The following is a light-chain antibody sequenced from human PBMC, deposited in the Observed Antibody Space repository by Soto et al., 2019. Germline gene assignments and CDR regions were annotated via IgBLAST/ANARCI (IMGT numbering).Light chain of an antibody. CDR2: GAS. Sequence: EIVLTQSPATLSVSPGERATLSCRASQGVFSNLAWYQQKPGQAPRLLIYGASTRASAIPARFSGCWSGTDSTLTISRPQSESVVVYCYQQYHNWPRTFGQGTKVDVK. CDR3: QQYHNWPRT. CDR1: QGVFSN. V-gene: IGKV3D-15*01. J-gene: IGKJ1*01.